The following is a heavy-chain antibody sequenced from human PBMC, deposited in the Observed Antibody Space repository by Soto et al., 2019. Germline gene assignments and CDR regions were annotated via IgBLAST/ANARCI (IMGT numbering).Heavy chain of an antibody. J-gene: IGHJ6*02. CDR3: AKEGITLFDIYYYGMDV. CDR1: GFTFSSYA. D-gene: IGHD3-3*01. Sequence: LGGSLRLSCAASGFTFSSYAMSWVRQAPGKGLEWVSAISGSGGSTYYADSVKGRFTIPRDNSKNTLYLQMNSLRAEDTAVYYCAKEGITLFDIYYYGMDVWGQGTTVTVSS. V-gene: IGHV3-23*01. CDR2: ISGSGGST.